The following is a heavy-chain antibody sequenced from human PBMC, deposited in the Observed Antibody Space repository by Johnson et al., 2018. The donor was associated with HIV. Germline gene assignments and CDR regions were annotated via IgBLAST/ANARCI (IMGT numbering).Heavy chain of an antibody. V-gene: IGHV3-30*14. CDR3: ARDGRDLVTRGGFDV. D-gene: IGHD5-18*01. CDR2: IVRVGTT. J-gene: IGHJ3*01. CDR1: GFTFSSYA. Sequence: QVPLVESGGGVVQPGRSLRLSCAASGFTFSSYAMHWVRQATGKGLEWVSVIVRVGTTYYADSVKGRFTISRDNSRTMLYLQMNSLRPEDPAVYYCARDGRDLVTRGGFDVWGPGTVVTVSS.